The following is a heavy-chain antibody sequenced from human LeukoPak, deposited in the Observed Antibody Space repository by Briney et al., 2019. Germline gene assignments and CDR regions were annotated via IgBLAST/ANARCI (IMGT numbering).Heavy chain of an antibody. CDR1: GYTLTELS. D-gene: IGHD2-2*01. CDR3: ATPPYCSSTSCHDY. J-gene: IGHJ4*02. CDR2: FEPEDGET. V-gene: IGHV1-24*01. Sequence: GSVKVSCKVSGYTLTELSMHWVRQAPGKGLEWMGGFEPEDGETIYAQKFQGRVTMTEDTSTDTAYMELSSLRSEDTAVYYCATPPYCSSTSCHDYWGQGTLVTVSS.